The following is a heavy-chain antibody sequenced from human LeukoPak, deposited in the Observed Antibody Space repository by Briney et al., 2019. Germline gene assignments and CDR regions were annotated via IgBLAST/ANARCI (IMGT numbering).Heavy chain of an antibody. CDR2: IYYSGST. J-gene: IGHJ4*02. Sequence: SETLSLTCTVSGYSISSGYYWGWIRQPPGKGLEWIGYIYYSGSTNYNPSLKSRVTISVDTSKNQFSLKLNSVTAADTAVYYCARAMQQLVPLIFDYWGQGTLVTVSS. CDR3: ARAMQQLVPLIFDY. D-gene: IGHD6-13*01. V-gene: IGHV4-61*01. CDR1: GYSISSGYY.